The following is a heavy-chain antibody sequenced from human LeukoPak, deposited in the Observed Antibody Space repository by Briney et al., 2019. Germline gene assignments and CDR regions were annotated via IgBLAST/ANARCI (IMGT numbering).Heavy chain of an antibody. D-gene: IGHD2-15*01. V-gene: IGHV3-53*01. J-gene: IGHJ4*02. CDR3: ARDPGYCRGGTCYEYDY. CDR2: IYSDGNS. CDR1: GFTVSSYS. Sequence: PGGSLRLSCAASGFTVSSYSMSWVRQAPGKGLEWVSVIYSDGNSYYAESVKGRFTISRDNSKNTLFLQINSLRAEDTALYYCARDPGYCRGGTCYEYDYWGQGTLVTVSS.